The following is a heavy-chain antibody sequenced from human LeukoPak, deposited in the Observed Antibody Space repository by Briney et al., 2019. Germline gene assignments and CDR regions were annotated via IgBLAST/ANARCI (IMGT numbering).Heavy chain of an antibody. CDR2: ISGSGDST. V-gene: IGHV3-23*01. CDR3: AIRPASVGFDY. J-gene: IGHJ4*02. Sequence: GGSLRLSCAASGFTFSSYVMSWVRQAPGKGLEWVSSISGSGDSTYYADSVKGRFTISRDNSKDTLYLQMSSLRAEDTAVYYCAIRPASVGFDYWGQGTLVIVSS. D-gene: IGHD1-26*01. CDR1: GFTFSSYV.